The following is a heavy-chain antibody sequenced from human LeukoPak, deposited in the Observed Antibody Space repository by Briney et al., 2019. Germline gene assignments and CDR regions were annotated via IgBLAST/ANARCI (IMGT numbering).Heavy chain of an antibody. Sequence: GGSLRLSCAASGFTFSSYGVHWVRQAPGKGLEWVAVIWYDGSNKYYADSVRGRFTISRDNSKNTLYLQMNSLRAEDTAVYYCARDDGVGMTAIVYWGQGTLVTVSS. CDR3: ARDDGVGMTAIVY. D-gene: IGHD2-21*02. CDR1: GFTFSSYG. CDR2: IWYDGSNK. V-gene: IGHV3-33*01. J-gene: IGHJ4*02.